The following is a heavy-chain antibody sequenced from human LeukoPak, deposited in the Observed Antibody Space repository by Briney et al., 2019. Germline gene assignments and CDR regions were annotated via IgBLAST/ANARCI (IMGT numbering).Heavy chain of an antibody. V-gene: IGHV1-2*02. CDR1: GYTFTGYY. Sequence: ASVRVSCKASGYTFTGYYMHWVRQAPGQGLEWMGWINPNSGGTNYAQKFQGRVTMTRDTSISTAYMELSRLRSDDTAVYYCARSSMIVVAPFDYWGQGTLVTVSS. CDR2: INPNSGGT. CDR3: ARSSMIVVAPFDY. D-gene: IGHD3-22*01. J-gene: IGHJ4*02.